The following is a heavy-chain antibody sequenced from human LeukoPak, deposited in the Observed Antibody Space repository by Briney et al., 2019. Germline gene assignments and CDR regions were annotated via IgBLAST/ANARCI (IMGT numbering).Heavy chain of an antibody. Sequence: GASVKVSCKASGFTFSGYYIYWVRQAPGQGLEWMGWIDPNSGGTNYAQKLQGRVTMTRDTSTYTLYMELSSLRSDDTAVYYCARDGLSMMVEFDLGGQEPWSPSPQ. CDR3: ARDGLSMMVEFDL. CDR2: IDPNSGGT. V-gene: IGHV1-2*02. J-gene: IGHJ5*02. D-gene: IGHD2-15*01. CDR1: GFTFSGYY.